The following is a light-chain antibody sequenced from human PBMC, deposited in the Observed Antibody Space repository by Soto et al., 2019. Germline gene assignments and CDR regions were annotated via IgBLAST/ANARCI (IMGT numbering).Light chain of an antibody. Sequence: AIQMTQSPSSLSASVGDRVTITCRASQGIRNDLAWYQQRPGKAPEVLIYYTSNLRSGVPSRFSGSGSGTDFTLTISSLQPEDFATYSCLQDYNYPLTFGGGTKVEV. V-gene: IGKV1-6*01. CDR2: YTS. CDR3: LQDYNYPLT. J-gene: IGKJ4*01. CDR1: QGIRND.